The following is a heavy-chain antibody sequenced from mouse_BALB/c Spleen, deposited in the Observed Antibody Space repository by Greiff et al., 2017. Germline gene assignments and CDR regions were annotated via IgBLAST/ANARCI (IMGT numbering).Heavy chain of an antibody. CDR2: ISSGSSTI. CDR1: GFTFSSFG. V-gene: IGHV5-17*02. J-gene: IGHJ2*01. D-gene: IGHD1-1*02. CDR3: ARSGGNFDY. Sequence: EVKLVESGGGLVQPGGSRKLSCAASGFTFSSFGMHWVRQAPEKGLEWVAYISSGSSTIYYADTVKGRFTISRDNPKNTLFLQMTSLRSEDTAMYYCARSGGNFDYWGQGTTLTVSS.